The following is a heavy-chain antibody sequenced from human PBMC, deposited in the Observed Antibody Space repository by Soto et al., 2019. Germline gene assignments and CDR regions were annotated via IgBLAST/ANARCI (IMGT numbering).Heavy chain of an antibody. J-gene: IGHJ5*02. D-gene: IGHD2-2*01. Sequence: QLQLQESGPGLVKPSETLSLTCTVSGGSISSSSYYWGWIRQPPGKGLEWIGSIYYSGSTYYNPSLKRRVTISVDTSKNQFSLKLSSVTAADTAVYYCARLRAGGYCSSTSCYPFDPWGQGTLVTVSS. CDR1: GGSISSSSYY. V-gene: IGHV4-39*01. CDR2: IYYSGST. CDR3: ARLRAGGYCSSTSCYPFDP.